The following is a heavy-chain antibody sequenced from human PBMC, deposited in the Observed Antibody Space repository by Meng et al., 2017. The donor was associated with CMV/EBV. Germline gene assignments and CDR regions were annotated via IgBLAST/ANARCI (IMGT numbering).Heavy chain of an antibody. CDR1: GWYSHGPS. CDR3: ARGVGGWFDP. CDR2: INHTRIT. D-gene: IGHD1-26*01. V-gene: IGHV4-34*01. J-gene: IGHJ5*02. Sequence: VKVHLWSAGLFRHSGTPPRTSPEHGWYSHGPSVSWIRQPPGKGLEWFGEINHTRITNYTPSLKSRVTISVDTSKNQFSLTLRSVTAADTAVYYCARGVGGWFDPWGQGTLVTVSS.